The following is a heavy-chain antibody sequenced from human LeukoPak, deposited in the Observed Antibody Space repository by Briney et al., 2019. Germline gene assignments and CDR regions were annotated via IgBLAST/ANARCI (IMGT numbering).Heavy chain of an antibody. V-gene: IGHV3-64D*09. CDR1: GFRFSFYT. D-gene: IGHD6-6*01. CDR3: VKDSLVGPQYYFDY. CDR2: ISSDGGRI. J-gene: IGHJ4*02. Sequence: GGSLRLSCSASGFRFSFYTMSWVRQAPGKGLEYVSGISSDGGRIYYAEPMKGRFTISRDNSKNTQSLQMSSLRPEDTAVYYCVKDSLVGPQYYFDYWGQGIPVTVSS.